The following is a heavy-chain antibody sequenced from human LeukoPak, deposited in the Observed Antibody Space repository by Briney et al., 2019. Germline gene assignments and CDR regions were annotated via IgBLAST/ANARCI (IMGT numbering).Heavy chain of an antibody. Sequence: SETLSLTCTVSGGSISSYYWSWIRQPPGKGLEWIGYIYYSGSTNYNPSLKSRVTISVDTSKNQSSLKLSSVTAADTAVYYCARDQGRITMVRGVENWFDPWGQGTLVTVSS. CDR2: IYYSGST. V-gene: IGHV4-59*01. J-gene: IGHJ5*02. D-gene: IGHD3-10*01. CDR3: ARDQGRITMVRGVENWFDP. CDR1: GGSISSYY.